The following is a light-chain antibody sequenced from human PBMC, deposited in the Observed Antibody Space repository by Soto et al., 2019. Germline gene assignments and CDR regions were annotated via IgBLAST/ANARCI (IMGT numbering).Light chain of an antibody. CDR3: SSYAGNNNFVV. Sequence: QSALTQPASVSGSPGQSITISCTGTSSDVGGYDLVSWYQHHPGKVPKLIIYEATKWPSGVSHRFSGSKSDNTASLTVSGLQAEDEADYYCSSYAGNNNFVVFGGGTKLTVL. J-gene: IGLJ2*01. CDR2: EAT. CDR1: SSDVGGYDL. V-gene: IGLV2-14*02.